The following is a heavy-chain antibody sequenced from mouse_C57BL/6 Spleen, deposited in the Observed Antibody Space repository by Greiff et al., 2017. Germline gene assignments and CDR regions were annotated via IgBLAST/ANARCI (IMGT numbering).Heavy chain of an antibody. CDR2: IYPRSGNT. CDR3: ARSGGNFFDY. CDR1: GYTFTSYG. D-gene: IGHD2-14*01. V-gene: IGHV1-81*01. J-gene: IGHJ2*01. Sequence: QVQLKESGAELARPGASVKLSCKASGYTFTSYGISWVKQRTGQGLEWIGEIYPRSGNTYYNEKLKGKATLTADKSSSTAYMGLRSLTSEDSAVYFCARSGGNFFDYWGQGTTLTVSS.